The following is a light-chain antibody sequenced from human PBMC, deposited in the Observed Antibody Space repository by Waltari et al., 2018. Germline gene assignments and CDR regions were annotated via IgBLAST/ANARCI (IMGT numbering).Light chain of an antibody. Sequence: SSDVGGYNYVSWFQQHPGKAPRLMIYEVSKRPSGVPDRFSASKSANTASLTVSGLQADDEADYYCSSYAGSKNVFGGGTKLTVL. J-gene: IGLJ2*01. CDR2: EVS. CDR1: SSDVGGYNY. V-gene: IGLV2-8*01. CDR3: SSYAGSKNV.